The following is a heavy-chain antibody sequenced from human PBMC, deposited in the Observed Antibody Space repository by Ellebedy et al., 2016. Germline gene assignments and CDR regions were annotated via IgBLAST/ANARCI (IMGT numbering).Heavy chain of an antibody. CDR3: ARGWLMGIVGATIELDY. J-gene: IGHJ4*02. CDR2: INHSGST. Sequence: SETLSLTXAVYGVSFSGYYWSWIRQPPGKGLEWIGEINHSGSTNYNPSLKSRVTISVDTSKNQFSLKLSSVTAADTAVYYCARGWLMGIVGATIELDYWGQGTLVTVSS. D-gene: IGHD1-26*01. CDR1: GVSFSGYY. V-gene: IGHV4-34*01.